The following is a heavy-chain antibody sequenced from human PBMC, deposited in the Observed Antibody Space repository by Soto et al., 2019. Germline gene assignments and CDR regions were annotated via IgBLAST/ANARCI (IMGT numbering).Heavy chain of an antibody. CDR2: ISGGGGST. CDR1: GFTFSTYA. Sequence: GGSLRLSCASSGFTFSTYAINWVRQAPGKGLEWVSAISGGGGSTYYADSVKGRFTISRDNSKNTLYLQMNSLRAEDAAVYYCAKVPAYDYVWETYDYFDYWGQGTLVTVSS. CDR3: AKVPAYDYVWETYDYFDY. J-gene: IGHJ4*02. V-gene: IGHV3-23*01. D-gene: IGHD3-16*01.